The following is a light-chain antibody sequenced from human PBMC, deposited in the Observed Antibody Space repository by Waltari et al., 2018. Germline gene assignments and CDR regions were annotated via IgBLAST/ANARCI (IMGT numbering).Light chain of an antibody. CDR2: PAS. CDR1: QGIRNS. Sequence: DIQMTQSPSSLSASIGDRVTITCRASQGIRNSLVWYHLKPGTAPKLLLSPASTLDSGVPSRFSGSGSGTVYTLTISSLQPEDLATYSCQQFYSLPYTFGQGTRLEL. CDR3: QQFYSLPYT. J-gene: IGKJ2*01. V-gene: IGKV1-NL1*01.